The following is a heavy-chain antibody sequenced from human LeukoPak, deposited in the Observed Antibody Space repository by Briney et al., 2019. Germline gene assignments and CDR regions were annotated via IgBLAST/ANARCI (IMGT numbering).Heavy chain of an antibody. Sequence: PSETLPLTCSISGYSISSGYFWGWIRQPPGKGLEWIGSIYHSGSTYYNPSLKSRVTISVDTSKNQFSLKLSSVTAADTAVYYCARVSTAMAVFDYWGQGTLVTVSS. CDR3: ARVSTAMAVFDY. V-gene: IGHV4-38-2*02. CDR2: IYHSGST. D-gene: IGHD5-18*01. J-gene: IGHJ4*02. CDR1: GYSISSGYF.